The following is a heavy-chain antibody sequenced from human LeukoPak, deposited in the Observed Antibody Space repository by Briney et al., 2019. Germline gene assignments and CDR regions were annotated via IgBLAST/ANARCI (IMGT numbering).Heavy chain of an antibody. CDR3: ASTERCSTTCPLDY. V-gene: IGHV4-34*01. D-gene: IGHD2-2*01. J-gene: IGHJ4*02. CDR1: GGSFRGYY. Sequence: AETLSLTCAVYGGSFRGYYWSWIRQPPGKGLEWIGEINHSGSTNYNPSLKSRVTISLDTSMKKFSLKLNSVTAADTAVYYCASTERCSTTCPLDYWGQGTLVTVSS. CDR2: INHSGST.